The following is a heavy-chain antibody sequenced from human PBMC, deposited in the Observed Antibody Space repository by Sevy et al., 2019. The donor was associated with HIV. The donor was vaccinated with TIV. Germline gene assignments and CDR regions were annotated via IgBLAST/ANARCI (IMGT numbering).Heavy chain of an antibody. CDR1: GFTFSDYY. D-gene: IGHD3-16*01. Sequence: GGSLRLSCVASGFTFSDYYMNWIRQAPGKGLEWVSYISRFSTHTNYADSVKGRFTISRDNAKNSLYLQVNSLRAEDTAVYYCARVRYDSGTYYFDYWGQGTLVTVSS. CDR3: ARVRYDSGTYYFDY. CDR2: ISRFSTHT. J-gene: IGHJ4*02. V-gene: IGHV3-11*06.